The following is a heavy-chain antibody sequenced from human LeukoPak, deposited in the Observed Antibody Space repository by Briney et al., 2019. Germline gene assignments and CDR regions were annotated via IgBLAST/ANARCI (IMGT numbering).Heavy chain of an antibody. CDR3: ARARSRGWDIVVVPAAPIDY. CDR2: INPNSGGT. Sequence: GSSVKVSCKASGYTFTGYYMHWVRQAPGQGLEWMGWINPNSGGTNYAQKFQGRVTMTRDTSISTAYMELSRLRSDDTAVYYCARARSRGWDIVVVPAAPIDYWGQGTLVTVSS. CDR1: GYTFTGYY. D-gene: IGHD2-2*01. J-gene: IGHJ4*02. V-gene: IGHV1-2*02.